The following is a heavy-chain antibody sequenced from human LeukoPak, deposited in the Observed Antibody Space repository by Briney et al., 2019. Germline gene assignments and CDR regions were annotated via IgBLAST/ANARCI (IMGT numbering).Heavy chain of an antibody. Sequence: SQTLSLXCIVSGDSVSSGTYYWTWLRQPAEKGLEWIGRIHTSGNTNYSPSLKSRVTISRDTSKNQFSLRLTSVTAADTAVYYCVRDWNGDYFDYWGQGTLVTVSS. D-gene: IGHD1-1*01. CDR1: GDSVSSGTYY. J-gene: IGHJ4*02. V-gene: IGHV4-61*02. CDR3: VRDWNGDYFDY. CDR2: IHTSGNT.